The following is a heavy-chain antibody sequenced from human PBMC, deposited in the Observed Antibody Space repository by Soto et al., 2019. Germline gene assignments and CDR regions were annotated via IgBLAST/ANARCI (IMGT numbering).Heavy chain of an antibody. CDR1: GGSISSYY. Sequence: SETLSLTCTVSGGSISSYYWSWIRQPPGKGLEWIGYIYYSGSTNYNPSLKSRVTIPVDTSKNQFSLKLSSVTAADTAVYYCARTPGIAAGYNWFDPWGQGTLVTVSS. D-gene: IGHD6-13*01. CDR2: IYYSGST. CDR3: ARTPGIAAGYNWFDP. J-gene: IGHJ5*02. V-gene: IGHV4-59*01.